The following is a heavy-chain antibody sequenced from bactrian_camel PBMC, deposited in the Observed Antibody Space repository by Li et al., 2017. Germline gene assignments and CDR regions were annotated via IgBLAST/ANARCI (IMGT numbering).Heavy chain of an antibody. D-gene: IGHD3*01. CDR3: AADRSRMTTMQTLGFTPRY. CDR1: GFTFSSYD. Sequence: HVQLVESGGGLVQPGGSLRLSCAASGFTFSSYDMSWVRQAPGKGLEWVSTIWRDGRNTYYADSVKGRFTISRDYAKNAVYLQMNSLKPEDTAMYYCAADRSRMTTMQTLGFTPRYWGQGTQVTVS. CDR2: IWRDGRNT. V-gene: IGHV3-2*01. J-gene: IGHJ4*01.